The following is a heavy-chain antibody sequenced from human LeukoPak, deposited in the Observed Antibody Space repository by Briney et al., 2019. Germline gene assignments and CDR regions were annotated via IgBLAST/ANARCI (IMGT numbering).Heavy chain of an antibody. CDR3: ATGRAGDYFDY. CDR2: INPKTGGI. CDR1: GYTFTGQS. V-gene: IGHV1-2*02. J-gene: IGHJ4*02. Sequence: ASVKVSCKASGYTFTGQSMYWVRQAPGQGLEWMGWINPKTGGINYVQNFQGRVIMTRDTSISTAYMELSRLRSDDTAVYYCATGRAGDYFDYWGQGTLVTVSS.